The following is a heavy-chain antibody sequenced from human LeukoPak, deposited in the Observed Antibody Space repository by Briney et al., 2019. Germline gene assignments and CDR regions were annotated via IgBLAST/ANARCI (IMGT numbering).Heavy chain of an antibody. V-gene: IGHV4-30-2*01. CDR2: IYHSGST. Sequence: PSETLSLTCDVYGGSISSGGYSWSWIRQPPGKGLEWIGYIYHSGSTYYNPSLKSRVTISVDRSKNQFSLKLSSVTAADTAVYYCARSIGLGELSLGFQHWGQGTLVTVSS. J-gene: IGHJ1*01. D-gene: IGHD3-16*02. CDR1: GGSISSGGYS. CDR3: ARSIGLGELSLGFQH.